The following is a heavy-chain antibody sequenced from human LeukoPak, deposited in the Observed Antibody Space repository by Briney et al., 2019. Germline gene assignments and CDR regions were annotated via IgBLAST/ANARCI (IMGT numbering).Heavy chain of an antibody. V-gene: IGHV3-23*01. CDR2: ITDSYNT. D-gene: IGHD6-19*01. CDR3: VKGACSSGCSGNH. Sequence: GGSLRLSCAASGNAFSDSAMYWVRQAPGKGLECVSVITDSYNTYYGDSVKGRFTVSRDNSRKTLFLQMSSLRVDDTALYYCVKGACSSGCSGNHWGQGTRVIVSS. J-gene: IGHJ5*02. CDR1: GNAFSDSA.